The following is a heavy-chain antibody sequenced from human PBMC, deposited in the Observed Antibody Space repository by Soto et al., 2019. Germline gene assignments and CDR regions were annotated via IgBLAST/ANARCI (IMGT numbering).Heavy chain of an antibody. V-gene: IGHV3-11*01. J-gene: IGHJ4*02. CDR1: GFSFSDHY. D-gene: IGHD3-10*01. Sequence: GSLRLSCAASGFSFSDHYMTWIRQAPGKGLEWVSYISGSGTTIYYTDSVKGRFTVSRDNAKNSVYLHMNSLRAEDTAVYYCAGDPYYYASDYWGQGTLVTVSS. CDR2: ISGSGTTI. CDR3: AGDPYYYASDY.